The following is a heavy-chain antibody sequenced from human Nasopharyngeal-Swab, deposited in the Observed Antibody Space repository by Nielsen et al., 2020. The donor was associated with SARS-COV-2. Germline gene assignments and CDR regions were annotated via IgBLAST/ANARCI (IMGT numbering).Heavy chain of an antibody. V-gene: IGHV3-7*01. CDR2: IKQDGSEK. Sequence: GGSLRLSCAASGFTSSSYWMSWVRQAPGKGLEWVANIKQDGSEKYYVDSVKGRFTISRDNAKNSLYLQMNSLRAEDTAVYYCARAFRFGDYGMDVWGQGTTVTVSS. CDR3: ARAFRFGDYGMDV. J-gene: IGHJ6*02. D-gene: IGHD3-10*01. CDR1: GFTSSSYW.